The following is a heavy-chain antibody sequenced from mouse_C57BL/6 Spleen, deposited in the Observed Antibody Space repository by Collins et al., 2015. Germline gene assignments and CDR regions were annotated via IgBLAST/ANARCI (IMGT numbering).Heavy chain of an antibody. CDR3: TRCGYGHFDY. D-gene: IGHD2-10*02. J-gene: IGHJ2*01. Sequence: LQQPGSELVRPGASVKLSCKASGYTFTSYWMHWVKQRHGQGLEWIGNIYPGSGSTNYDEKFKSKGTLTVDTSSSTAYMHLSSLTSEDSAVYYCTRCGYGHFDYWGQGTTLTVSS. V-gene: IGHV1S22*01. CDR2: IYPGSGST. CDR1: GYTFTSYW.